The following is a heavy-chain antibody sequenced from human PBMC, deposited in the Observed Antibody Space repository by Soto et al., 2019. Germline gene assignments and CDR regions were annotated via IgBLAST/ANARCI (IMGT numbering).Heavy chain of an antibody. D-gene: IGHD6-19*01. J-gene: IGHJ2*01. Sequence: QVQLVQSGAEVKKPGSSVKVSCKASGGTFNSYALTWVRQAPGHGLEWMGGIIPIFRSTNYAQKFQGRVTITANRSTSTAYMELRSLRSDDTAVYYCERVLPPPYGSGWSSLYWYFDLWGRGTLVTVSS. CDR1: GGTFNSYA. V-gene: IGHV1-69*06. CDR3: ERVLPPPYGSGWSSLYWYFDL. CDR2: IIPIFRST.